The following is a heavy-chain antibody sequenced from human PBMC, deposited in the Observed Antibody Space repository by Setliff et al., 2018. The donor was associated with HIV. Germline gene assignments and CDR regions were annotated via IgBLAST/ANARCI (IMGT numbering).Heavy chain of an antibody. D-gene: IGHD1-26*01. CDR3: ARDPTVGSPDYFDF. J-gene: IGHJ4*02. Sequence: SVKVSCKASGYTFTSYYIHWVRQAPGQGLEWMGRVVPVFNTVNYAQLFQDRITISADKSTSTAYMELSNLRSNDTAVYYCARDPTVGSPDYFDFWDQGTLVTVSS. CDR1: GYTFTSYY. V-gene: IGHV1-69*06. CDR2: VVPVFNTV.